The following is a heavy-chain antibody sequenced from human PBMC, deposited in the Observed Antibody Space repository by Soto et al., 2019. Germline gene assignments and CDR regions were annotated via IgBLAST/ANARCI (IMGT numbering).Heavy chain of an antibody. J-gene: IGHJ4*02. Sequence: PGGSMKLSCAASGCTFRIYAMHRVRQAPGRGLEYVSSISPDGGGTHYADSVKGRFTISRDNSKNTHYLQMGSLRIDDSAVYYCVKGEYYYDSSGYYPFDYWRQGTLVTV. CDR3: VKGEYYYDSSGYYPFDY. D-gene: IGHD3-22*01. CDR2: ISPDGGGT. CDR1: GCTFRIYA. V-gene: IGHV3-64D*06.